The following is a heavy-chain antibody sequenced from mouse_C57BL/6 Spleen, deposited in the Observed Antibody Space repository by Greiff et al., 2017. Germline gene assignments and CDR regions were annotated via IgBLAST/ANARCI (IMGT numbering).Heavy chain of an antibody. CDR1: GFTFSSYG. CDR2: ISSGGSYT. CDR3: ARDTGDYAMDY. V-gene: IGHV5-6*01. J-gene: IGHJ4*01. Sequence: EVMLVESGGDLVKPGGSLKLSCAASGFTFSSYGMSWVRQTPDKRLEWVATISSGGSYTYYPDSVKGRFTISRDNVKNTLYLQMSSLKSEDTAMYYCARDTGDYAMDYWGQGTSVTVSS.